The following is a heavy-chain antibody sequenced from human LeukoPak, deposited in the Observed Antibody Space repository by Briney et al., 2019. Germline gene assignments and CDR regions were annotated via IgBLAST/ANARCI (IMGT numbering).Heavy chain of an antibody. CDR3: ARETHGYGGNSQYFQH. D-gene: IGHD4-23*01. CDR1: GGSISSGDYY. V-gene: IGHV4-30-4*08. J-gene: IGHJ1*01. CDR2: IYYSGST. Sequence: SETLSLTCTVSGGSISSGDYYWSWIRQPPGKGLEWIGYIYYSGSTYYNLSLKCRVTISVDTSKNQFSLKLSSVTAADTAVYYCARETHGYGGNSQYFQHWGQGTLVTVSS.